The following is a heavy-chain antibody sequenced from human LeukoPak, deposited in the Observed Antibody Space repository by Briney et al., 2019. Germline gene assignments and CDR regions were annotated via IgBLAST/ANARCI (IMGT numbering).Heavy chain of an antibody. CDR2: ISSSSSYI. D-gene: IGHD3-22*01. Sequence: GGSLRLSCAASGFTFSSYWMSWVRQAPGKGLEWVSSISSSSSYIYYADSVKGRFTISRDNAKNSLYLQMNSLRAEDTAVYYCARDLYYYDSSGAIGYNWFDPWGQGTLVTVSS. CDR3: ARDLYYYDSSGAIGYNWFDP. CDR1: GFTFSSYW. V-gene: IGHV3-21*01. J-gene: IGHJ5*02.